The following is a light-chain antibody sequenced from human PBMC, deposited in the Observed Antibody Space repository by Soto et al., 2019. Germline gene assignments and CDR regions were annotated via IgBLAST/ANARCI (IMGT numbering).Light chain of an antibody. CDR3: CSYVGASTYV. CDR2: EVT. J-gene: IGLJ1*01. V-gene: IGLV2-14*01. Sequence: QSVLTQPAPVSGSPGQSITISCTGTSSDVGAYIYVSWYQHHPGKAPKVMIYEVTNRPSGVSDRFSGSKSGNTASLTISGLQAEDEADYYCCSYVGASTYVFGTGTKVTVL. CDR1: SSDVGAYIY.